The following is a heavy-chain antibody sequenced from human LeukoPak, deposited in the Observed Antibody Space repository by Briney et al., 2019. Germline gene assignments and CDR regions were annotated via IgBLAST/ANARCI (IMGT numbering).Heavy chain of an antibody. CDR3: ARDEQTFFYCSGGSCYSGDVFDY. Sequence: GGSLRLSCAASGFTFSSYGVHWVRQAPGKGLEWVAVIWYDGSNKYYADSVKGRFTISRDNSKNTLYLQMNSLRAEDTAVYYCARDEQTFFYCSGGSCYSGDVFDYWGQGTLVTVSS. D-gene: IGHD2-15*01. J-gene: IGHJ4*02. V-gene: IGHV3-33*01. CDR1: GFTFSSYG. CDR2: IWYDGSNK.